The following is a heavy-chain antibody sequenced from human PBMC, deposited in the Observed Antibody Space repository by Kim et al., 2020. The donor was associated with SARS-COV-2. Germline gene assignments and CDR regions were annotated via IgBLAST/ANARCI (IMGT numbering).Heavy chain of an antibody. V-gene: IGHV3-30*03. CDR3: VGGGIRFLEWLSPLDY. D-gene: IGHD3-3*01. J-gene: IGHJ4*02. CDR2: ISYDGSNK. Sequence: GGSLRLSCAASGFTFSSYGMHWVRQAPGKGLEWVTVISYDGSNKYYADSVKGRFTISRDNSKNTLYLQMNSLRAEDTAVYYCVGGGIRFLEWLSPLDYWGQGTLDTVSS. CDR1: GFTFSSYG.